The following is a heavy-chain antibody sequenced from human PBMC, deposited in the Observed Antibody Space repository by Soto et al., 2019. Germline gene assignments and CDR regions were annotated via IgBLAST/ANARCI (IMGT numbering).Heavy chain of an antibody. V-gene: IGHV3-21*01. D-gene: IGHD2-15*01. CDR2: ISSSSSYI. CDR3: ARDRRGGYDP. Sequence: EVQLVESGGGLVKPGGSLRLSCAASGFTFSSYSMNWVRQAPGKGLEWVSSISSSSSYIYYADSVKGRFTISRDNAKNSLYLQMNSLRAEDTALYYCARDRRGGYDPWGQGTLVTVSS. J-gene: IGHJ5*02. CDR1: GFTFSSYS.